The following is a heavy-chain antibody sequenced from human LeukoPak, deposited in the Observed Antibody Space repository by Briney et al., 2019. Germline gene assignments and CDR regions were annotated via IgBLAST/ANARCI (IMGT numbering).Heavy chain of an antibody. Sequence: PSETLSLTCTVSGGSISSGGYYWSWIRQHPGKGLEWIGYIYYSGSTYYNPSLNNRVTISVDTPKNHFSLNLNSVTAADKAVYYCARAFLRSASSGFPDYWGQGTLVTVSS. CDR3: ARAFLRSASSGFPDY. CDR2: IYYSGST. D-gene: IGHD3-22*01. CDR1: GGSISSGGYY. J-gene: IGHJ4*02. V-gene: IGHV4-31*03.